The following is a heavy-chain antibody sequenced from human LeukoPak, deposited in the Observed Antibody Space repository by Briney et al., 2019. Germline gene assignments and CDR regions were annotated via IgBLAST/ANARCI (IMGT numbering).Heavy chain of an antibody. CDR1: GFTFSSYS. CDR3: TRDPGSGWPPGIDY. CDR2: ISSRGATI. Sequence: GGSLRLSCAASGFTFSSYSMNWVRQAPGKGLEWVSYISSRGATIYYADSVKGRFTISRDNAKNSLYLQMNSLRDEDTAVYYCTRDPGSGWPPGIDYWGKGTLVTVSS. V-gene: IGHV3-48*02. J-gene: IGHJ4*02. D-gene: IGHD6-19*01.